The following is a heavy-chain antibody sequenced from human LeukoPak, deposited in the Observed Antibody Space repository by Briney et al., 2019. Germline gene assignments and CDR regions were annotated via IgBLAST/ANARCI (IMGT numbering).Heavy chain of an antibody. CDR1: GFTFSSYS. Sequence: GGSPRLSCAASGFTFSSYSMNWVRQAPGKGLEWVSSISSSSSYIYYADSVKGRFTISRDNAKNSLYLQMNSLRAEDTAVYYCARGAVAGTFADYWGQGTLVTVSS. CDR3: ARGAVAGTFADY. J-gene: IGHJ4*02. CDR2: ISSSSSYI. D-gene: IGHD6-19*01. V-gene: IGHV3-21*01.